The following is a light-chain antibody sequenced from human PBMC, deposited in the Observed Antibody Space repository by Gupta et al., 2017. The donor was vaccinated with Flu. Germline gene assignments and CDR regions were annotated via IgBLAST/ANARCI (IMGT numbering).Light chain of an antibody. J-gene: IGKJ4*01. CDR3: QKYNSARLT. CDR1: QGISNY. Sequence: IQMTQSPSSLSASLGARVTIPSRACQGISNYLAWYQQKQGKVPKLLFDAASTLQSGAPSRCSGSGSGTDFTITISSLQHEDAATYYCQKYNSARLTFGGGTKVEIK. V-gene: IGKV1-27*01. CDR2: AAS.